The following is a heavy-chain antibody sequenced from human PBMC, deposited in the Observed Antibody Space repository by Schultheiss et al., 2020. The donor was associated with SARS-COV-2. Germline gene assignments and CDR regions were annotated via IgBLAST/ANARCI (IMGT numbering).Heavy chain of an antibody. CDR2: IYHSGST. V-gene: IGHV4-30-2*05. CDR3: AGGGDNPALVRW. J-gene: IGHJ4*02. Sequence: SQTLSLTCAVSGGSISSGGYSWSWIRQPPGKGLEWIGYIYHSGSTYYNSSLKSRVTISADTSKNQFSLKLSSVTAADTAVYYCAGGGDNPALVRWWGQGTLVTVSS. CDR1: GGSISSGGYS. D-gene: IGHD2-21*02.